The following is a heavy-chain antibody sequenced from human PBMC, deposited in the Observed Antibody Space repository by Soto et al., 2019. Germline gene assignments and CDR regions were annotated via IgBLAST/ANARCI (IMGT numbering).Heavy chain of an antibody. Sequence: PSETLSLTCTVSGGSISSYYWSWIQQSPGRGLEWIGYVFSSGSTNYSPSLQSRVAISIDTSKRQFFLKLTSVTAADTALYYCARHWWSSGSYLVFDSWGQGTQVTVSS. V-gene: IGHV4-59*08. CDR1: GGSISSYY. CDR3: ARHWWSSGSYLVFDS. CDR2: VFSSGST. J-gene: IGHJ4*02. D-gene: IGHD6-19*01.